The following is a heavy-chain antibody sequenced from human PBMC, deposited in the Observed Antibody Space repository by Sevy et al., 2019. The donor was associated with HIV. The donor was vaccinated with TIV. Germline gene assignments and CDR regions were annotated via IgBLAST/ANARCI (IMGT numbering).Heavy chain of an antibody. CDR3: ASEGCTKPHDD. V-gene: IGHV3-23*01. Sequence: VGSLRLSCAASGFTFSKYSMSWVHQPPGKVLEWVSTLAFGCGEINYADSVKGRFTISRDNSKSSVYLQMNNLRPEDTAVYYCASEGCTKPHDDWGQGTLVTVSS. J-gene: IGHJ4*02. D-gene: IGHD2-8*01. CDR1: GFTFSKYS. CDR2: LAFGCGEI.